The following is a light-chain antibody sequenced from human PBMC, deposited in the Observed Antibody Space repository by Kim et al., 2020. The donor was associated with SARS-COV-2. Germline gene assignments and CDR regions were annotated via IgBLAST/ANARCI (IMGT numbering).Light chain of an antibody. J-gene: IGLJ2*01. Sequence: QAVVTQEPSLTVSPGGTVTLTSCSSTGAVTSGHYPYWFQQKPGQAPRTLIYDTSNKHSWTPARFSGSLLGGKAALTLSGAQPEDEAEYYCLLSYSGARLGGGTQRTVL. CDR1: TGAVTSGHY. CDR3: LLSYSGAR. V-gene: IGLV7-46*01. CDR2: DTS.